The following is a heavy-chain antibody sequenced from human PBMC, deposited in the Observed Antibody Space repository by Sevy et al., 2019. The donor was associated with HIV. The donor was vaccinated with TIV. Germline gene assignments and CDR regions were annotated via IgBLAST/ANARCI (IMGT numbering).Heavy chain of an antibody. CDR1: GFTFRSYA. CDR2: IRGSGGST. J-gene: IGHJ4*02. Sequence: GGSLRLSCAASGFTFRSYAMSWVRQAPGKGLEWVSGIRGSGGSTYYADSVKGRFTISRENSKNTLYLQMNSLRAEDTAVYYCAKVPYSSSSQFDYWGQGTLVTVSS. V-gene: IGHV3-23*01. D-gene: IGHD6-6*01. CDR3: AKVPYSSSSQFDY.